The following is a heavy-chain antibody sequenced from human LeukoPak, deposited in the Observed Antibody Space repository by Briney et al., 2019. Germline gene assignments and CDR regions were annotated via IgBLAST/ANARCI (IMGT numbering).Heavy chain of an antibody. CDR3: ARQYYDFWSGYYTDHNYYYYYGMDV. D-gene: IGHD3-3*01. CDR2: MNPNSGNT. CDR1: GYTFTSYD. V-gene: IGHV1-8*01. Sequence: ASVKVSCKASGYTFTSYDINWVRQATGQGLEWMGWMNPNSGNTGYAQKFQGRVTMTRNTSMSTAYMELSSLRSEDTAVYYCARQYYDFWSGYYTDHNYYYYYGMDVWGQGTTVTVSS. J-gene: IGHJ6*02.